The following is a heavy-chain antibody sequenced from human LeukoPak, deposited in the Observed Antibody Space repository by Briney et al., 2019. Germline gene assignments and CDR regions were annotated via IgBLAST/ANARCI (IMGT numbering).Heavy chain of an antibody. CDR3: ARAWGSYPPNAFDI. Sequence: SETLSLTCSVSGGALTSGVYYWSWIRQHPGKGLEWIGYIFYSGTTYYNPSLRSRVTISVDTSENQFSLKLSSVTAADTAVYFCARAWGSYPPNAFDIWGQGTMVTVSS. D-gene: IGHD3-16*02. V-gene: IGHV4-31*03. CDR2: IFYSGTT. CDR1: GGALTSGVYY. J-gene: IGHJ3*02.